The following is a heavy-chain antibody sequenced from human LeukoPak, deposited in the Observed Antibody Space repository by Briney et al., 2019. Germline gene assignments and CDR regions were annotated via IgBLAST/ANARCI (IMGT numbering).Heavy chain of an antibody. D-gene: IGHD1-26*01. CDR3: ARRDSGSYSVRWFDP. J-gene: IGHJ5*02. V-gene: IGHV4-39*07. Sequence: KASETLSLTCTVSGGPISSSSYYWGWIRQPPGKGLEWIGSIYYSGSTNYNPSLKSRVTISVDTSKNQFSLKLSSVTAADTAVYYCARRDSGSYSVRWFDPWGQGTLVTVSS. CDR2: IYYSGST. CDR1: GGPISSSSYY.